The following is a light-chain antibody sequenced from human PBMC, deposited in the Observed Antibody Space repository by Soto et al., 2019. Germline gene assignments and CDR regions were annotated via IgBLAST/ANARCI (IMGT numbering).Light chain of an antibody. CDR2: GAS. J-gene: IGKJ1*01. Sequence: EIVMTQSPATLSVSPGERATLSCRASQSVSSNLAWHQQKPGQAPRLLIYGASTRATGIPSRFSGSGSGTEFTLTISSLQSEDFAVYYWQQYKNWPRTFGQGTKVEIK. CDR1: QSVSSN. V-gene: IGKV3-15*01. CDR3: QQYKNWPRT.